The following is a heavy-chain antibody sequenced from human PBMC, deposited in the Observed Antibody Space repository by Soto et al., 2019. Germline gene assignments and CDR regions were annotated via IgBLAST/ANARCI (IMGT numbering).Heavy chain of an antibody. CDR1: GFSFGDYA. D-gene: IGHD4-17*01. CDR2: IRSNGYGGTT. J-gene: IGHJ2*01. Sequence: EVQLVESGGGLVRAGRSLRLSCAATGFSFGDYAMNWFRQAPGKGPEWVGFIRSNGYGGTTEYAASVKGRLSLSRDASKSIAYLQMTILKPEDSAVYYCSRDPATVTPSSSDLWGRGTLATVSS. V-gene: IGHV3-49*05. CDR3: SRDPATVTPSSSDL.